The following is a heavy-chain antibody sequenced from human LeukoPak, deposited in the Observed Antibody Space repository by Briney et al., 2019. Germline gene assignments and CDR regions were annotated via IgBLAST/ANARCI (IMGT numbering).Heavy chain of an antibody. CDR3: ARGSGGSYSALNDY. CDR2: IYYSGST. Sequence: SETLSLTCTVSGGSISNYYWSWIRQPPGKGLEWIGYIYYSGSTNYNPSLKSRVTISVDTSKNQFSLKLSSVTAADTAVYYCARGSGGSYSALNDYWGQGTLVTVSS. J-gene: IGHJ4*02. D-gene: IGHD1-26*01. CDR1: GGSISNYY. V-gene: IGHV4-59*08.